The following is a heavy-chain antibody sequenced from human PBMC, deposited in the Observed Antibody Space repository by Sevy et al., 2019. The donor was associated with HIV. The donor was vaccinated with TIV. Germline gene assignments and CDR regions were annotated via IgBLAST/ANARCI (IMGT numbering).Heavy chain of an antibody. CDR3: ARAARSRRSVWFDP. Sequence: SETLSLTCAVYGGSFSGYYWSWIRQPPGKGLEWIGEINHSGRTNYNPSLKSRVPISVDTSKNQFSLKLSSVTAADTAVYYCARAARSRRSVWFDPWGQGTLVTVSS. CDR2: INHSGRT. J-gene: IGHJ5*02. V-gene: IGHV4-34*01. D-gene: IGHD2-15*01. CDR1: GGSFSGYY.